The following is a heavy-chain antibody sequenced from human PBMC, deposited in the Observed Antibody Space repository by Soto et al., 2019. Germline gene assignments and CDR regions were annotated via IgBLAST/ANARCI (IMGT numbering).Heavy chain of an antibody. CDR2: IKSKTDGRTT. Sequence: GGSLRLSCAASGFTFSNAWMNWVRQAPGKGLEWVGRIKSKTDGRTTDYAAPVKGRFTISRDDSKNTLYLQMNSLKTEDTAVYYCTTDRGVRGVIHAFDIWGQGTMVTVSS. CDR1: GFTFSNAW. V-gene: IGHV3-15*07. J-gene: IGHJ3*02. CDR3: TTDRGVRGVIHAFDI. D-gene: IGHD3-10*01.